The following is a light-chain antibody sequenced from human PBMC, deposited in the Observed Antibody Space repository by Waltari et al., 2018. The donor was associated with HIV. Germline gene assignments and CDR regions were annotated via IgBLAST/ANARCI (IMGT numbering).Light chain of an antibody. V-gene: IGLV2-23*02. CDR1: SSDVGSYNL. J-gene: IGLJ2*01. CDR3: CSYAGSSTPV. Sequence: QSALTQPASVSGSPGQSITISRTGTSSDVGSYNLVSWYQQHPGKAPKLMIYEVSKRPSGVSNRFSGSKSGNTASLTISGLQAEDEADYYCCSYAGSSTPVFGGGTKLTVL. CDR2: EVS.